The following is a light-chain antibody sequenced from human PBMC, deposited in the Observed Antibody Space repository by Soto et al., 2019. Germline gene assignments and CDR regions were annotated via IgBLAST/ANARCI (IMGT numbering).Light chain of an antibody. CDR1: SSDVGAYNF. V-gene: IGLV2-14*01. Sequence: QSVLTQPASVSGSPGQSITISCTGSSSDVGAYNFVSWYQHHPGKAPKLILYEVTTRPSGVSSRFSGSKSGNTASLTISGLQADDEASYYCSSYTSTNTPDVFGTGTKLTVL. CDR2: EVT. J-gene: IGLJ1*01. CDR3: SSYTSTNTPDV.